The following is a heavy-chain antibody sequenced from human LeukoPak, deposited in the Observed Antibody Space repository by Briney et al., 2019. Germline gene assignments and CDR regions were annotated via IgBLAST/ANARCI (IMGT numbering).Heavy chain of an antibody. CDR1: GYSFTSYW. CDR3: ARQGHTAVGTAARLYYFDY. Sequence: GESLKISCKGSGYSFTSYWIGWVRQMPGKGLEWMGIIYPGDSDIRYSPSFQGQVTISADKSISTAYLQWSSLKASDTAMYYCARQGHTAVGTAARLYYFDYWGQGTLVTVSS. V-gene: IGHV5-51*01. CDR2: IYPGDSDI. D-gene: IGHD6-13*01. J-gene: IGHJ4*02.